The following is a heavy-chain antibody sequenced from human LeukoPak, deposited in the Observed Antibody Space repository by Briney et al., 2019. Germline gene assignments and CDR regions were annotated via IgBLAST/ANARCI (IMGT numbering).Heavy chain of an antibody. J-gene: IGHJ6*02. V-gene: IGHV4-34*01. D-gene: IGHD1-26*01. CDR3: ATPRDGTLPYYGMDV. CDR1: GGSFSGYY. Sequence: SETLSLTCAVYGGSFSGYYWSWIRQPPGKGLEWIGEINHSGSTNYNPSLKSRVTISVDTSKNQFSLKLSSVTAADTAVYYCATPRDGTLPYYGMDVWGQGTTVTVSS. CDR2: INHSGST.